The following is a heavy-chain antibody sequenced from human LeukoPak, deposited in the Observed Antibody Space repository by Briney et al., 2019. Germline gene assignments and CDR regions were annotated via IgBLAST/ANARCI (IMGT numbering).Heavy chain of an antibody. CDR3: ARQNYDEVNYHYYGLDV. CDR1: GGSISSNY. J-gene: IGHJ6*02. D-gene: IGHD3-3*01. V-gene: IGHV4-59*08. CDR2: IYYRGST. Sequence: PSETLSLTCTDSGGSISSNYWSWIRQSPGKGLEWIGYIYYRGSTDYNPSLKSRVTISVDTSKNQFSLKLSSVTAADTAVYYCARQNYDEVNYHYYGLDVWGQGTTVTVSS.